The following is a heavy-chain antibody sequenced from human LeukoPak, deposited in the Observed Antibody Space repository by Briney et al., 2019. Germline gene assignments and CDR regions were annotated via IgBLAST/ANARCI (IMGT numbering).Heavy chain of an antibody. CDR2: INHSGST. V-gene: IGHV4-34*01. D-gene: IGHD3-16*01. CDR3: ASGIGYFDY. Sequence: SETLSLTCTVSGGSISSYYWSWIRQPPGKGLEWIGEINHSGSTNYNPSLKSRVTISVDTSKNQFSLKLSSVTAADTAVYYCASGIGYFDYWGQGTLVTVSS. CDR1: GGSISSYY. J-gene: IGHJ4*02.